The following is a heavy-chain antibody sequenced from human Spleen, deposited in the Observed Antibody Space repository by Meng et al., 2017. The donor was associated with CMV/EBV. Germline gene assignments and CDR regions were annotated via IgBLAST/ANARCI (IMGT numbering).Heavy chain of an antibody. CDR3: AKAPYYDFWSGSPGWGMDV. D-gene: IGHD3-3*01. CDR1: GFTFSSFG. CDR2: ISYDGSNK. Sequence: GGSLRLSCAASGFTFSSFGMHWVRQAPGKGLEWVAVISYDGSNKYYADSVKGRFTISRDNSKNTLYLQMNSLRAEDTAVYYCAKAPYYDFWSGSPGWGMDVWGQGTTVTVSS. V-gene: IGHV3-30*12. J-gene: IGHJ6*02.